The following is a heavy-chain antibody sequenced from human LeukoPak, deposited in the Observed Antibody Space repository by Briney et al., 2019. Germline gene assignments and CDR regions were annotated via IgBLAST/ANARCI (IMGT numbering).Heavy chain of an antibody. D-gene: IGHD2-15*01. Sequence: SETLSLTCTVSGGSISSYYWSWIRQPPGKGLEWIGYIYYSGSTNYNPSLKSRVTISVDTSKNQFSLKLGSVTAADTAVYYCARDTYCSGGSCYPYYYYMDVWGKGTTVTVSS. CDR3: ARDTYCSGGSCYPYYYYMDV. J-gene: IGHJ6*03. CDR2: IYYSGST. V-gene: IGHV4-59*01. CDR1: GGSISSYY.